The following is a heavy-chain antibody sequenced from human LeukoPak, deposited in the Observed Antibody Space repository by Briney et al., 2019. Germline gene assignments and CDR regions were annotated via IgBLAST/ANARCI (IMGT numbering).Heavy chain of an antibody. Sequence: MPGGSLRLSCAASGFTFGSYAMSWIRQAPGKGLEWVSYISSSGSTIYYADSVKGRFTISRDNAKNSLYLQMNSLRAEDTAVYYCARSTVTYDYWGQGTLVTVSS. CDR2: ISSSGSTI. CDR1: GFTFGSYA. V-gene: IGHV3-11*04. CDR3: ARSTVTYDY. D-gene: IGHD4-11*01. J-gene: IGHJ4*02.